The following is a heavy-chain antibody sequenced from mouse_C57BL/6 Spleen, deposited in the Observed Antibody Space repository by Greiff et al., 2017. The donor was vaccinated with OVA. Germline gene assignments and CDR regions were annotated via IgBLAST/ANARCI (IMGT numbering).Heavy chain of an antibody. J-gene: IGHJ4*01. D-gene: IGHD2-5*01. CDR3: AREGYYSNFYAMDY. Sequence: EVQLQQSGPELVKPGASVKLSCTASGYTFTDYNMHWVQQSHGKSLEWIGSINPNNGGTSYNQKFKGKGTLTVNKSSSTAYMEIRSLTSEDSAVYYCAREGYYSNFYAMDYWGQGTSVTVSS. CDR1: GYTFTDYN. V-gene: IGHV1-22*01. CDR2: INPNNGGT.